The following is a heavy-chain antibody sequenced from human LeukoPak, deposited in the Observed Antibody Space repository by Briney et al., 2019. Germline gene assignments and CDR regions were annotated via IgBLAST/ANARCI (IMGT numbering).Heavy chain of an antibody. CDR3: ARAYRDVIFDY. CDR1: GFTFSSYA. D-gene: IGHD5-24*01. J-gene: IGHJ4*02. Sequence: PGGSLRLSCAASGFTFSSYAMSWVRQAPGKGLEWISYVSSSSSTINSADSVKGRFTISRDNAKNSLHLQMNSLRAEDTAVYYCARAYRDVIFDYWGQGILVTVSS. V-gene: IGHV3-48*04. CDR2: VSSSSSTI.